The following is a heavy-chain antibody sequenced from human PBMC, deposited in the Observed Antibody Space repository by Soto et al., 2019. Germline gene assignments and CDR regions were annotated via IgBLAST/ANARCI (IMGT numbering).Heavy chain of an antibody. J-gene: IGHJ4*02. CDR1: GFTFSGHW. D-gene: IGHD1-26*01. V-gene: IGHV3-74*03. Sequence: EVRLVESGGALVPPGGSLRLTCEASGFTFSGHWMHWVRRAPGKGLVWVSHIDTDGSTGGTSYADSVKGRFTVSIDDSNDRLNLQMNDLRVEDTAVYYCARGRGTYYADSWGQGTLVTVSS. CDR2: IDTDGSTGGT. CDR3: ARGRGTYYADS.